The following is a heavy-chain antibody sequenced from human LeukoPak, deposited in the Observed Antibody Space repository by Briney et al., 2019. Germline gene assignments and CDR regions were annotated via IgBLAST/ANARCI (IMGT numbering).Heavy chain of an antibody. CDR3: AREGQQLVPPFDY. CDR1: GVSISSYY. J-gene: IGHJ4*02. CDR2: IYYSGST. D-gene: IGHD6-6*01. V-gene: IGHV4-59*01. Sequence: SETLSLTCTVSGVSISSYYWSWIRQPPGKGLEWIGYIYYSGSTNYNPSLKSRVTISVDTSKNQFSLKLSSVTAADTAVYYCAREGQQLVPPFDYWGQGTLVTVSS.